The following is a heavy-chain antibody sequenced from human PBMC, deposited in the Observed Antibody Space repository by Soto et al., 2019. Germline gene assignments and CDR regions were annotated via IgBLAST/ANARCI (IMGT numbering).Heavy chain of an antibody. V-gene: IGHV4-59*01. CDR1: GGSISSYY. CDR3: ARDPGLITIFGVVIDSMDV. CDR2: IYYSGST. D-gene: IGHD3-3*01. Sequence: PSETLSLTCTVSGGSISSYYWSWIRQPPGKGLEWIGYIYYSGSTNYNPSLKSRVTISVDTSKNQFSLKLSSVTAADTAVYYCARDPGLITIFGVVIDSMDVWGKGTTVTVSS. J-gene: IGHJ6*04.